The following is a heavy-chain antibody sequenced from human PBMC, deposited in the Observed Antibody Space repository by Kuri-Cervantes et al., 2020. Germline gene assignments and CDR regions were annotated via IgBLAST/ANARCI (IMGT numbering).Heavy chain of an antibody. D-gene: IGHD7-27*01. J-gene: IGHJ4*02. CDR2: IKQDGSEK. CDR1: GFTFSSDW. CDR3: ARDEFTNWGFDY. Sequence: GESLKISCVASGFTFSSDWMSWVRQAPGKGLEWVANIKQDGSEKYYVDSVKGRFTISRDNAKNSLYLQMNSLRAEDTAVYYCARDEFTNWGFDYWGQGTLVTVSS. V-gene: IGHV3-7*01.